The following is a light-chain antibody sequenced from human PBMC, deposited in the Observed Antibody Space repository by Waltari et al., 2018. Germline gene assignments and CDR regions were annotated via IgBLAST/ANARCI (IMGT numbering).Light chain of an antibody. CDR3: GTWESSLSGAV. Sequence: QSVLTQPPSVSAAPGQRVTISCSGGSSNIGNNNVSWYRQFPGTAPKLLIYENMQRPSGIPCRFSGYKSGTSATLDSTGRQAGDEADDYSGTWESSLSGAVFGGGTHLTVL. J-gene: IGLJ7*01. CDR2: ENM. CDR1: SSNIGNNN. V-gene: IGLV1-51*02.